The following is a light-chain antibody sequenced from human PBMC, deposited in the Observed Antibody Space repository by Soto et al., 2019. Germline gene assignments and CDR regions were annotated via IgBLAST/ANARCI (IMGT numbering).Light chain of an antibody. CDR2: AAS. CDR3: QQSYSTLTWT. CDR1: QSISSH. Sequence: GDRVTTTFRASQSISSHLHWYQQKPGKAPKLLIYAASSLQSGVPSRFSGSGSGTHYTLTISSLQPEDFATYYCQQSYSTLTWTFGQGTKVDIK. V-gene: IGKV1-39*01. J-gene: IGKJ1*01.